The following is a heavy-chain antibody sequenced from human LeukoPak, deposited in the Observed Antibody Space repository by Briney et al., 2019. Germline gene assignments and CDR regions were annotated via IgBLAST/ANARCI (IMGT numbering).Heavy chain of an antibody. CDR3: ARGPYSYDSSGAFDI. D-gene: IGHD3-22*01. CDR1: GDSISSGDYY. V-gene: IGHV4-61*02. J-gene: IGHJ3*02. CDR2: ISSSGST. Sequence: SETLSLTCTASGDSISSGDYYWSWIRQPAGKGLEWIGRISSSGSTNYNPSLKSRVTISVDTSKNQFSLKLSSVTAADTAAYFCARGPYSYDSSGAFDIWGQGTMVTVSS.